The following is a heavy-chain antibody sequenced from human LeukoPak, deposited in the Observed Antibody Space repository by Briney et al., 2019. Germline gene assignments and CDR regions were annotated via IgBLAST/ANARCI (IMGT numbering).Heavy chain of an antibody. D-gene: IGHD6-13*01. V-gene: IGHV3-53*01. J-gene: IGHJ4*02. CDR1: GFTVSSNY. Sequence: GGSLRLSCAASGFTVSSNYMSWVRQAPGKGLEWVSVIYSGGSTYYADSVKGRFTISRDNHKNTVHLQMNSLRVEDTAMYYCAKEGGYASSWIWGQGILVTVSS. CDR3: AKEGGYASSWI. CDR2: IYSGGST.